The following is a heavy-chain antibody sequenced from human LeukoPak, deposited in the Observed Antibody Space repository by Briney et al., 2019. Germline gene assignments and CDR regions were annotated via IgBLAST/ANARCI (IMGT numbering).Heavy chain of an antibody. D-gene: IGHD4-23*01. CDR1: GFTFSDYY. V-gene: IGHV3-11*01. Sequence: KAGGSLRLSCAASGFTFSDYYMNWIRQSPERGLEWVAYISSSSGTIYYANSVKDRFISSRDNAKNSLYLQMNSLRVEDTAVYFCARDSGGGNFDFWGQGTLVTVSS. CDR3: ARDSGGGNFDF. J-gene: IGHJ4*02. CDR2: ISSSSGTI.